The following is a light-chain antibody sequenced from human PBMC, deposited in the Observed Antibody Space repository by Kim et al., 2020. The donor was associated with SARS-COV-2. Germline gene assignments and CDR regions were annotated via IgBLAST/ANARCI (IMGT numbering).Light chain of an antibody. CDR3: QQYGNLPPWK. CDR2: GAS. V-gene: IGKV3-20*01. J-gene: IGKJ1*01. Sequence: PGERATLSCRASQSVSSRFLAWYKQRPGQPPRLLIYGASTRATGIPDRCSGSGSGTDFTLTIRRLEPEEFAVYYCQQYGNLPPWKFGQGTKVDIK. CDR1: QSVSSRF.